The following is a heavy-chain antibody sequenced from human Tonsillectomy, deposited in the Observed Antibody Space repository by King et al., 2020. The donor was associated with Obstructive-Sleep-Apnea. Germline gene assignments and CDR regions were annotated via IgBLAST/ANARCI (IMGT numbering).Heavy chain of an antibody. CDR3: ARGSLCGGDCYSLDY. CDR1: GFIFSSYA. D-gene: IGHD2-21*02. Sequence: VQLVESGGGVVQPGRSLRLSCEASGFIFSSYAMHWVRQAPGKGLEWVAVISYDGSNKFYAESVKGRFTISRDNSKDTLYLQMNKLRDEDTAVYYCARGSLCGGDCYSLDYWGQGTLVTVSS. CDR2: ISYDGSNK. V-gene: IGHV3-30*04. J-gene: IGHJ4*03.